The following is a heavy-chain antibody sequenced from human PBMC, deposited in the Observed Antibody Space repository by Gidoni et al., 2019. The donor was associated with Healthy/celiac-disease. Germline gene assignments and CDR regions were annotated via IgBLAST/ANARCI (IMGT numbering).Heavy chain of an antibody. CDR3: ARWGDYGVRRRFDP. V-gene: IGHV4-34*01. D-gene: IGHD4-17*01. CDR1: GGSFSGYY. J-gene: IGHJ5*02. CDR2: INHSGST. Sequence: QVQLQQWGAGLLKPSETLSLTCAVYGGSFSGYYWSWIRQPPGKGLEWIGEINHSGSTNYNPSLKSRVTISVDTSKNQFSLKLSSVTAADTAVYYCARWGDYGVRRRFDPWGQGTLVTVSS.